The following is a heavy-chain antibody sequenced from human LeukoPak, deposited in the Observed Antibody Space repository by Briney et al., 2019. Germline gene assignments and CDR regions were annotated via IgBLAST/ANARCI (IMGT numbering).Heavy chain of an antibody. V-gene: IGHV4-39*07. CDR3: ARVGQGSSYGHQDY. Sequence: SETLSLTCTVSGGSISSSSYYWGWIRQPPGKGLEWIGSIYYSGSTYYNPSLKSRVTISVDTSKNQFSLKLSSVTAADTAVYYCARVGQGSSYGHQDYWGQGTLVTASS. J-gene: IGHJ4*02. CDR1: GGSISSSSYY. CDR2: IYYSGST. D-gene: IGHD5-18*01.